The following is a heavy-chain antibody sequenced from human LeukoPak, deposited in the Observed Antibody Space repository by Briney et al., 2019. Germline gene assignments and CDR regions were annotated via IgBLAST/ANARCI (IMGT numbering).Heavy chain of an antibody. V-gene: IGHV3-48*02. Sequence: SGGSLRLSCAAPGFTFSSYHMSWVRQAPGKGLEWVSYISSSGSPTHYADSVKGRFTISRDNAKNLLYLQMTSLRDEDTAVYYCARPTFSFDSSGYFDYWGQGTLVTVSS. CDR1: GFTFSSYH. CDR2: ISSSGSPT. J-gene: IGHJ4*02. CDR3: ARPTFSFDSSGYFDY. D-gene: IGHD3-22*01.